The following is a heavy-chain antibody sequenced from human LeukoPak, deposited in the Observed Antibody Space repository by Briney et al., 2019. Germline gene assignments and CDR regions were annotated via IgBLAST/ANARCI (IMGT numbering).Heavy chain of an antibody. Sequence: GESLKISCTGSGYSLTTYWIGWVRQMPGKGLEWMGIIYPDDSDTKYSPSFQGQVTISADKSISTAYLQWSSLKASDTAMYYCARQGGRWAFFDYWGQGTLVTVSS. CDR2: IYPDDSDT. CDR3: ARQGGRWAFFDY. D-gene: IGHD6-19*01. V-gene: IGHV5-51*01. CDR1: GYSLTTYW. J-gene: IGHJ4*02.